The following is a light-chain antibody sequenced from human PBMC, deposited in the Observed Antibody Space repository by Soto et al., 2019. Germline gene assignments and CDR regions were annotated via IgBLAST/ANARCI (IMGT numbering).Light chain of an antibody. CDR1: SSDVGGYNY. V-gene: IGLV2-14*01. CDR3: NSYTSSSNYV. Sequence: QSVLSQPGSVCGSPGQAIAISCTGASSDVGGYNYVSWYQQHPGKAPKLMIYEVNNRPSGVSHRFSGSKSGNTASLTISGLQAEDEADYYCNSYTSSSNYVFGTGTKVTVL. J-gene: IGLJ1*01. CDR2: EVN.